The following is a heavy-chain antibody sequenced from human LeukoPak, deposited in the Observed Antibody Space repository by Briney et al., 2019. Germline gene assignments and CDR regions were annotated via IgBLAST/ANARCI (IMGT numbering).Heavy chain of an antibody. V-gene: IGHV4-34*01. J-gene: IGHJ5*02. CDR1: GGSFSGYY. CDR2: INHSGST. Sequence: SETLSLTCAVYGGSFSGYYWSWIRQPPGKGLEWIGEINHSGSTNYNPSFKSRVTISVDTSKNQFSLKLSSVTAADTAVYYCASGRKWFDPWGQGTLVTVSS. D-gene: IGHD1-14*01. CDR3: ASGRKWFDP.